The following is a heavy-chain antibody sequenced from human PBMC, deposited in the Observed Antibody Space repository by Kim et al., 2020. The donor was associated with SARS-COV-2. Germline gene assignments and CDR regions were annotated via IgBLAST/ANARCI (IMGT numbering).Heavy chain of an antibody. CDR1: GFIFSSYE. J-gene: IGHJ4*02. D-gene: IGHD6-13*01. CDR2: ISSSGSIK. V-gene: IGHV3-48*03. Sequence: GGSLRLSCAVSGFIFSSYEMNWVRQAPGKGLEWVSYISSSGSIKYYADSVKGRFTISRDNAKNSLYLQMNSLRAEDTALYYCAPRGRDHPGTGVDYWGQGTLVTVSS. CDR3: APRGRDHPGTGVDY.